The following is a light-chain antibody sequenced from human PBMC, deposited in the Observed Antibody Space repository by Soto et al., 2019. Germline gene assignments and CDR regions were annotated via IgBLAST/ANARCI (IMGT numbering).Light chain of an antibody. Sequence: QSVLTQPASVSGSPGQSITISCSGTSSDVGAYNYVSWYQQYPGKVPKVMIYDVSNRPSGVSNRFSGSKSGNTASLTISGLQAEDEADYFCISYTTSSSWVFGGGTQLTVL. CDR1: SSDVGAYNY. CDR3: ISYTTSSSWV. J-gene: IGLJ3*02. V-gene: IGLV2-14*01. CDR2: DVS.